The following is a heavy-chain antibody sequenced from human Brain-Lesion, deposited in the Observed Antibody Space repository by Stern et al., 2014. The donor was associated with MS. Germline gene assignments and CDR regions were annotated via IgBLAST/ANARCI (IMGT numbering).Heavy chain of an antibody. CDR3: ARDRVTTVTTYYFDS. D-gene: IGHD4-17*01. CDR2: IYTSGKT. J-gene: IGHJ4*02. CDR1: GFTVSNYY. V-gene: IGHV3-66*02. Sequence: EVQLVESGGGLVQPGGSLRLSCAASGFTVSNYYMSWVRQAPGQGLEWVSIIYTSGKTYYADSVRGRFVISRDKSKSTLYLQMDSLRPEDTAVYYCARDRVTTVTTYYFDSWGQGTRVTVSS.